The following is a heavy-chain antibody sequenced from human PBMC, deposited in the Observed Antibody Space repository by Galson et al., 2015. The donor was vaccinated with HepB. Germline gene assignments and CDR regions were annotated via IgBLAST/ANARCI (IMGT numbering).Heavy chain of an antibody. CDR3: VKVFDKSLSSWSDF. V-gene: IGHV3-64D*06. CDR2: ISHNGHST. D-gene: IGHD6-19*01. J-gene: IGHJ4*02. Sequence: SLRLSCAASGFTFSNYLLTWVRQAPGLGLEFASAISHNGHSTYYADAVKGRFTISRDNSKNTLYLQMSSLRPEDTAVYYCVKVFDKSLSSWSDFWGQGTLVTVSS. CDR1: GFTFSNYL.